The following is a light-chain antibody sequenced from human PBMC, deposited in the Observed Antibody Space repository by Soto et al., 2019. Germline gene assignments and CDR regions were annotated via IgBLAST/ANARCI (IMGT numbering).Light chain of an antibody. V-gene: IGKV3-15*01. Sequence: ETVMTQSPATLSVSPGERATLSCRASQSVFSSLAWYQHKPGQAPRLLIYGAATRATGIPARFSGSGSGTEFTLTISSLQSDDIAVYYCQQYHNWPAFGQGTKVAIK. CDR3: QQYHNWPA. J-gene: IGKJ1*01. CDR1: QSVFSS. CDR2: GAA.